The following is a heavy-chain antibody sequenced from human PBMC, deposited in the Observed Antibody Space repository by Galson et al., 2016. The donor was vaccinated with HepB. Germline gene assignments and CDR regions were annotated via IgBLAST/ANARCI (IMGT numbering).Heavy chain of an antibody. Sequence: SLRLSCAASGFTLRNYCMSWVRQAPGKGLEWVANIHAEGSEKYYVDSVRGRFTISRDNAENSVSLQMNSLRAEDTAVYYCARARRHSTPDPHHFDYWGQGSLVTVSS. CDR3: ARARRHSTPDPHHFDY. D-gene: IGHD6-13*01. CDR1: GFTLRNYC. CDR2: IHAEGSEK. V-gene: IGHV3-7*01. J-gene: IGHJ4*02.